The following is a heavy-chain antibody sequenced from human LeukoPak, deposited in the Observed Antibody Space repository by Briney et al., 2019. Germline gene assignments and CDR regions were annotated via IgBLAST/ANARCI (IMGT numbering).Heavy chain of an antibody. Sequence: GGSLRLSCAASGFTLSSYWMHWVRQAPGKGLVWVSRISSDGSSTSYADSVKGRFTISRDNSKNSLYLQMNSLRTEDTALYYCAKDTRTYYDILTGKYYYYYYMDVWGKGTTVTVTS. CDR2: ISSDGSST. J-gene: IGHJ6*03. CDR1: GFTLSSYW. CDR3: AKDTRTYYDILTGKYYYYYYMDV. V-gene: IGHV3-74*01. D-gene: IGHD3-9*01.